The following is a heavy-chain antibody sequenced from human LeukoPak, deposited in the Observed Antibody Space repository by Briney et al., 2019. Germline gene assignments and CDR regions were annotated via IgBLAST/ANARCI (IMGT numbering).Heavy chain of an antibody. CDR1: GFTFSDYY. CDR2: ISGSGTNI. CDR3: AISANGGNSFWNY. Sequence: KPGGSLRLSCAASGFTFSDYYMTWIRQAPGKGLEWVSYISGSGTNIDHADSVKGRFTISRDNAKNSVYLQMNSLRAEDTAVHYCAISANGGNSFWNYWGQGTLVTVSS. J-gene: IGHJ4*02. V-gene: IGHV3-11*01. D-gene: IGHD4-23*01.